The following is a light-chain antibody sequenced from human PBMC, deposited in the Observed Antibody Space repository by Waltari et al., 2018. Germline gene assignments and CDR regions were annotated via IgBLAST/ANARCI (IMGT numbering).Light chain of an antibody. CDR3: QQYDYAPLT. CDR1: QDISYS. Sequence: DIQMTQSPSSLSASVGDRVTITCRASQDISYSLAWYQQKPGKVPKLLIFDASTLQSGVPSRFRGGGSGTDFTLTITSLQPEDVATYYCQQYDYAPLTFGQGTKVEVK. V-gene: IGKV1-27*01. J-gene: IGKJ1*01. CDR2: DAS.